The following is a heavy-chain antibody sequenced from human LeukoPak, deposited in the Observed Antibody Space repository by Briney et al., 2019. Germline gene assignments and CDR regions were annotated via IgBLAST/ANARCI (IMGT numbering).Heavy chain of an antibody. CDR3: ARDRFSVPAAITYFDY. Sequence: PSETLSLTCTVSSSSISTSNYYWGWVRQPPGKALEWIGNIFYSGSTYYSPSLKSRVTISLDTSRNQFSLKLSSVTAADTAVYYCARDRFSVPAAITYFDYWGQGTLVTVSS. D-gene: IGHD2-2*01. CDR1: SSSISTSNYY. J-gene: IGHJ4*02. V-gene: IGHV4-39*07. CDR2: IFYSGST.